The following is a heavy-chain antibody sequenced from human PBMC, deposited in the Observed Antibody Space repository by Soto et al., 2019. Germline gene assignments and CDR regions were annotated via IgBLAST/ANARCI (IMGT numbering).Heavy chain of an antibody. Sequence: QVQLVQSGAEVKKPGASVKVSCKPSGYSYTTFGISWVRQAPGQGLEWMGWMNSNSGKTDYAQKFQGRVTMTTDTFTRTAYMDLRSLTSDDTAVYFCVRDRLTVIETKCFDYWGQGTLVTVSS. V-gene: IGHV1-18*01. CDR2: MNSNSGKT. CDR1: GYSYTTFG. J-gene: IGHJ4*02. D-gene: IGHD2-21*01. CDR3: VRDRLTVIETKCFDY.